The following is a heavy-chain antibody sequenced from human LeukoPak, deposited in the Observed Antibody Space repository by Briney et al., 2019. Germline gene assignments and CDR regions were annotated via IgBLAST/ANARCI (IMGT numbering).Heavy chain of an antibody. Sequence: SVKVSCKASGGTFSSYAISWVRQAPGQGLEWMGGIIPIFGTANYAQKFQGRVTITADESTSTAYMELSSLRSEDTAVYYCSGIAAAGPGYWGQGTLVTVSS. CDR2: IIPIFGTA. J-gene: IGHJ4*02. CDR3: SGIAAAGPGY. V-gene: IGHV1-69*13. CDR1: GGTFSSYA. D-gene: IGHD6-13*01.